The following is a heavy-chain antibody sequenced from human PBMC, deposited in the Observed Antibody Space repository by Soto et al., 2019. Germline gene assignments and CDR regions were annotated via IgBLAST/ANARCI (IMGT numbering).Heavy chain of an antibody. J-gene: IGHJ5*02. CDR2: IYYSGST. CDR1: GGSISSYY. D-gene: IGHD2-2*01. CDR3: ARHGYCSSTSCYISPYNXFDL. Sequence: SETLSLTCTVSGGSISSYYWSWIRQPPGKGLEWIGYIYYSGSTNYNPSLKSRVTISVDTSKNQFSLKLSSVTAADTAVYYCARHGYCSSTSCYISPYNXFDLWGQRTLVTVSS. V-gene: IGHV4-59*08.